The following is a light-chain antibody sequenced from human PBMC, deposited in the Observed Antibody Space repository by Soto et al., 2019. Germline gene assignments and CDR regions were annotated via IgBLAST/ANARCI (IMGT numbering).Light chain of an antibody. J-gene: IGKJ2*01. Sequence: AIQLTQSPSSLSASVGDRVTITCRASQGISSALAWYQQKPGKAPKLLIYDASSLESGVPSRFSGSGSGTDFTLTISILQPEDFATYYCQLFNSYSVTFGQGTKLEIK. V-gene: IGKV1-13*02. CDR3: QLFNSYSVT. CDR1: QGISSA. CDR2: DAS.